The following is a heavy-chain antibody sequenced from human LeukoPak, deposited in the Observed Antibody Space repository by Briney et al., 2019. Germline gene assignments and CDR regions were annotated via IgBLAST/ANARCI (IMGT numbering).Heavy chain of an antibody. CDR1: GYSFTSYW. J-gene: IGHJ4*02. Sequence: GESLKISCKGSGYSFTSYWIGWVRQMPGKGLEWMGIIYPGDSDTRYSPSFQGQVTISADKSISTAYLQWSSLKASDTAMYYCATLTAMVRWNVYYFDYWGQGTLVTVSS. CDR2: IYPGDSDT. V-gene: IGHV5-51*01. CDR3: ATLTAMVRWNVYYFDY. D-gene: IGHD5-18*01.